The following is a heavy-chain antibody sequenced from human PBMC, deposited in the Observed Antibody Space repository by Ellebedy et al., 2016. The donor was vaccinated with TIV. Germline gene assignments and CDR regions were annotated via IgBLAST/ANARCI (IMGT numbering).Heavy chain of an antibody. D-gene: IGHD5-18*01. J-gene: IGHJ5*02. V-gene: IGHV1-18*04. CDR1: GYTFTTYG. Sequence: AASVKVSCKASGYTFTTYGITWVRQAPGQGPEWMGWIGTYEGNTKYAQKLQGRVTMTRDTSTSTAYMELSSLRSEDTAVYYCTRQMTAIGGGFDPWGQGTLVTVSS. CDR2: IGTYEGNT. CDR3: TRQMTAIGGGFDP.